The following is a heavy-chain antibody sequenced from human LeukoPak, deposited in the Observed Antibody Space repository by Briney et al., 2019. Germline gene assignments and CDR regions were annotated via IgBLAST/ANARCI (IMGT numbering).Heavy chain of an antibody. CDR1: GGSISSYY. Sequence: SETLSLTCTVSGGSISSYYWSWIRQPPGKGLEWIGYIYCSGSTNYNPSLKSRVTISVDTSKNQFSLKLSSVTAADTAVYYCARDDITMVRGNYGMDVWGQGTTVTVSS. V-gene: IGHV4-59*01. J-gene: IGHJ6*02. CDR2: IYCSGST. CDR3: ARDDITMVRGNYGMDV. D-gene: IGHD3-10*01.